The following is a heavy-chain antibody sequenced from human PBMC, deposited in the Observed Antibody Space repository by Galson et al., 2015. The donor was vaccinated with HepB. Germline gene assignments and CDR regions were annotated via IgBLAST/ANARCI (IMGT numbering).Heavy chain of an antibody. Sequence: SLRLSCAASGFTFSNAWMNWVRQAPGKGLEWVGRIKSKTDGGTTDYAAPVKGRFTISRDDSKNTLYLQMNSLRAGDTAVYYCTTDHYGSFDPWGQGTLVTVSS. J-gene: IGHJ5*02. CDR2: IKSKTDGGTT. CDR3: TTDHYGSFDP. D-gene: IGHD3-10*01. V-gene: IGHV3-15*07. CDR1: GFTFSNAW.